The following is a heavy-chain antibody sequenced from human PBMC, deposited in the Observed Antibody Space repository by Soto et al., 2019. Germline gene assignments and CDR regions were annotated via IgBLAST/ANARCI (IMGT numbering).Heavy chain of an antibody. J-gene: IGHJ5*02. D-gene: IGHD6-19*01. Sequence: EVQLLESGGGLVQPGGSLRLSCAASGFTFSAYAMSWVRQAPGKGLEWVSSIHGGGGGTFYADSVEGRFTISRDNSRNTLFLQMNSLRADDTAVYYCARDAVSENGQLDWFDPWGQGTLVT. CDR1: GFTFSAYA. CDR2: IHGGGGGT. V-gene: IGHV3-23*01. CDR3: ARDAVSENGQLDWFDP.